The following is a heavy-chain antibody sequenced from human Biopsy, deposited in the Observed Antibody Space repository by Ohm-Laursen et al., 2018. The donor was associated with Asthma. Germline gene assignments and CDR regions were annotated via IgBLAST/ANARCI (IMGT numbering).Heavy chain of an antibody. CDR3: ARGYCRDDACYSPPDY. CDR1: GFTFSSYG. CDR2: INNSSSII. V-gene: IGHV3-48*02. Sequence: SLRLSCTASGFTFSSYGMNWVRQAPGKGLEWLSYINNSSSIIYNADSVKGRFTISRDNAKNSLFLQMNSLRDEDTAVYYCARGYCRDDACYSPPDYWGQGTLVTVSS. J-gene: IGHJ4*02. D-gene: IGHD2-15*01.